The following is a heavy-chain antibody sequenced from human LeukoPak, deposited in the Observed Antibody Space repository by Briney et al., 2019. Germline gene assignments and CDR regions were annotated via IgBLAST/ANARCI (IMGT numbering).Heavy chain of an antibody. V-gene: IGHV4-39*07. CDR3: ARRVGATTHFDY. J-gene: IGHJ4*02. CDR2: IYYSGST. D-gene: IGHD1-26*01. Sequence: SETLSLTCTVSGGSISSSSYYWGWIRQPPGKGLEWIGSIYYSGSTYYNPSLKSRVTISVDTSKNQFSLKLSSVTAVDTAVYYCARRVGATTHFDYWGQGTLVTVSS. CDR1: GGSISSSSYY.